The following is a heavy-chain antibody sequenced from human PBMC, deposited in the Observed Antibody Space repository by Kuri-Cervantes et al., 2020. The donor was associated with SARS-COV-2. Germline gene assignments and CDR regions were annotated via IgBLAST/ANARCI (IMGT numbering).Heavy chain of an antibody. V-gene: IGHV3-43*02. CDR1: GFTFDDYA. Sequence: GGSLRLSCAASGFTFDDYAIHWVRQAPGKGPEWVSLISGDGGSTYYADSVKGRFTISRDNSKNSLYLQMNSLRTEDTALYYRAKGYYYDSSYHDAFDIWGQGTMVTVSS. CDR3: AKGYYYDSSYHDAFDI. J-gene: IGHJ3*02. D-gene: IGHD3-22*01. CDR2: ISGDGGST.